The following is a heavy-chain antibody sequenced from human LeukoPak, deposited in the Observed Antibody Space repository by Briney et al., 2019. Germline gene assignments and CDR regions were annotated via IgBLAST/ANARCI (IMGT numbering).Heavy chain of an antibody. J-gene: IGHJ4*02. Sequence: SETLSLTCTVSSDSISGYYWSWIRQPAGKGLEWIGRIYTSGRINYNPSLKSRVTMSVDTSRNQFSLKLSSVTAADTAVYYCAGLISGYVDGWGQGTLVTVSS. D-gene: IGHD5-12*01. CDR3: AGLISGYVDG. CDR2: IYTSGRI. V-gene: IGHV4-4*07. CDR1: SDSISGYY.